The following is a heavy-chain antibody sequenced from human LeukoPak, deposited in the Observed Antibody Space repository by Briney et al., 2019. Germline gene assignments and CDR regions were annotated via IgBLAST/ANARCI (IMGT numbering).Heavy chain of an antibody. J-gene: IGHJ4*02. CDR1: GYTFTGYY. CDR2: INPNSGGT. D-gene: IGHD2-2*01. Sequence: GASVKVSCKASGYTFTGYYMHWVRQAPGQGLEWMGWINPNSGGTNYAQKFQGRVTMTRDTSISTAYMELSRLRSDDTAVYYCARVGGIVVVPAAGDEIDYWGQGTLVTVSS. V-gene: IGHV1-2*02. CDR3: ARVGGIVVVPAAGDEIDY.